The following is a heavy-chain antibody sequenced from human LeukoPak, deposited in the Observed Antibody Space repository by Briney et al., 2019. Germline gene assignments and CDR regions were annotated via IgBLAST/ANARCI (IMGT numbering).Heavy chain of an antibody. J-gene: IGHJ4*02. D-gene: IGHD1-26*01. CDR1: GVTFSSNC. V-gene: IGHV3-74*01. CDR2: INEDGSTT. Sequence: GGSLRLSCAASGVTFSSNCMHWVRQAPGKRLVWVSRINEDGSTTNYADSVKGRSTIFRDNAKNTLYLQMNSLRAEDTAVYYCVRDLGGRSGHWGQGTLVTVSS. CDR3: VRDLGGRSGH.